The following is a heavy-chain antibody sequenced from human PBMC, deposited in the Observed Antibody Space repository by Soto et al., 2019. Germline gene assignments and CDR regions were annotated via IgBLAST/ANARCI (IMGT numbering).Heavy chain of an antibody. CDR3: AKDTSVGGSGSYYYDYYYYGMDV. CDR1: GFTFSSYA. CDR2: ISGSGGST. V-gene: IGHV3-23*01. J-gene: IGHJ6*02. Sequence: GGSLRLSCAASGFTFSSYAMSWVRQAPGKGLEWVSAISGSGGSTYYADSVKGRFTISRDNSKNTLYLQMNSLRAEDTAVYYCAKDTSVGGSGSYYYDYYYYGMDVWGQGTTVTVSS. D-gene: IGHD3-10*01.